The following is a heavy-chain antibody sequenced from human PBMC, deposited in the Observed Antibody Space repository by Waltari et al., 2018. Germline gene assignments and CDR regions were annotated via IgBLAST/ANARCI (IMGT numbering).Heavy chain of an antibody. D-gene: IGHD3-22*01. CDR3: TTPYDSSGYYYFDY. Sequence: AMSWVRQAPGKGLEWVGFIRSKAYGGTTEYAASVKGRFTISRDDSKSIAYLQMNSLKTEDTAVYYCTTPYDSSGYYYFDYWGQGTLVTVSS. CDR1: A. J-gene: IGHJ4*02. CDR2: IRSKAYGGTT. V-gene: IGHV3-49*04.